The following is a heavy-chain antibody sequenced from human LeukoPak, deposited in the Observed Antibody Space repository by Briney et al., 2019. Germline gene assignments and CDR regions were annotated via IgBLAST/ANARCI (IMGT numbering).Heavy chain of an antibody. V-gene: IGHV3-74*01. Sequence: GGSLRLSCAASGFTFSSYWMHWVRQAPGKGLVWVSRINSDGSSTNYADSVKGRFTISRDNAKNTLHLQMNSLRAEDTAVYYCARDETRGYYYDSSGPDYWGQGTLVTVSS. J-gene: IGHJ4*02. CDR3: ARDETRGYYYDSSGPDY. D-gene: IGHD3-22*01. CDR1: GFTFSSYW. CDR2: INSDGSST.